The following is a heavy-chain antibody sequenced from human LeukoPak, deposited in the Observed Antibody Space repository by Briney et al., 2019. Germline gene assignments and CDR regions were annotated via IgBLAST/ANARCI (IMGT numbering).Heavy chain of an antibody. D-gene: IGHD6-13*01. CDR1: GFTFSSYG. Sequence: GGSLRLSCAASGFTFSSYGMHWVRQAPGKGREWVAFIRYDGSNKYYADSVKGRFTISRDNSKNTLYLQMNSLRAEDTAVYYCAKDQSQAAAGILQHWGQGTLVTFSS. J-gene: IGHJ1*01. V-gene: IGHV3-30*02. CDR2: IRYDGSNK. CDR3: AKDQSQAAAGILQH.